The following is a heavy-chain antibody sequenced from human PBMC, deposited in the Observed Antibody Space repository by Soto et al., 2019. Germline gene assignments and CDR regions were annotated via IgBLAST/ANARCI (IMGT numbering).Heavy chain of an antibody. D-gene: IGHD2-2*01. CDR1: GASISSGRYY. J-gene: IGHJ6*02. CDR2: IHTTGGT. CDR3: ARHLPSVRIEALDV. Sequence: QLQLHESGPGLVKPLETLSLTCTVSGASISSGRYYWAWIRQPPGKGLEWVATIHTTGGTYYKPSRGSRIALSSDTSTNHFSLRLTSVTAADRPVYYCARHLPSVRIEALDVWGQGTSVTVSS. V-gene: IGHV4-39*01.